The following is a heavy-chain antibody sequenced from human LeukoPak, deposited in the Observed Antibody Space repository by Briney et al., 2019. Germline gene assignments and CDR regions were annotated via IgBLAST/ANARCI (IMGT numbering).Heavy chain of an antibody. Sequence: PGGSLRLSCAASGFTVSSNYMSWVRQAPGKGLEWVSVIYSGGSTYYADSVKGRFTISRDNSKNTLYLQMNSLRAEDTAVYYCAKDHGPTGVSPYFDYWGQGTLVTVSS. J-gene: IGHJ4*02. CDR1: GFTVSSNY. CDR2: IYSGGST. V-gene: IGHV3-53*01. D-gene: IGHD1-1*01. CDR3: AKDHGPTGVSPYFDY.